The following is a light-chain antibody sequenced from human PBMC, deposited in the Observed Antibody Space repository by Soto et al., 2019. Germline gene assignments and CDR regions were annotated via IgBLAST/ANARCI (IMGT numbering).Light chain of an antibody. V-gene: IGKV3-15*01. CDR3: MQGTHWRSWT. CDR1: QSVSSK. CDR2: SAS. Sequence: LSVSPGERVPLSCRASQSVSSKLAWYQQRPGQAPRPLIYSASARATGIPDRFRCSGSGTDITLKISRVEAEDVEVYYCMQGTHWRSWTFGQGTKVDIK. J-gene: IGKJ1*01.